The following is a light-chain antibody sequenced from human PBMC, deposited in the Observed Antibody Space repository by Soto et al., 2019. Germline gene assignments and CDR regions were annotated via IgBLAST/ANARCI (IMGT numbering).Light chain of an antibody. V-gene: IGKV1-39*01. J-gene: IGKJ1*01. CDR1: QTISNF. Sequence: DIEMTQSPSSLSATVGDRVTITCRARQTISNFLNWYQQTPGKAPKLLIYGSSHLQSGVPSRFSGSGSGTDFTLTISSLQPEDFATYYCQHSYNTPQTFGQGTKVESK. CDR3: QHSYNTPQT. CDR2: GSS.